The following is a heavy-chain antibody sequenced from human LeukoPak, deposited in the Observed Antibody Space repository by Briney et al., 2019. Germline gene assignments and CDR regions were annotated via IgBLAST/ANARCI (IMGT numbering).Heavy chain of an antibody. J-gene: IGHJ3*02. CDR1: GFTFSSYS. V-gene: IGHV3-48*01. CDR2: ISSSSSTI. CDR3: AKTRITMIVVDAFDI. Sequence: GGSLRLSCAASGFTFSSYSMNWVRQAPGKGLEWVSYISSSSSTIYYADSVKGRFTISRDNAKNSLYLQMNSLRAEDTAVYYCAKTRITMIVVDAFDIWGQGTMVTVSS. D-gene: IGHD3-22*01.